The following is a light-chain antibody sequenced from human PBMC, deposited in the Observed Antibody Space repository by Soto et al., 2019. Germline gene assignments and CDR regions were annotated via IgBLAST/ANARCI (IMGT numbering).Light chain of an antibody. CDR1: SSNIGRNT. CDR2: DNN. V-gene: IGLV1-44*01. CDR3: AAWEDSLIGYV. Sequence: QSVLTQPPSASGTPGQTVTISCSGSSSNIGRNTVNWYQYLPGTAPKLLMYDNNQRPSGVPDRFSGSKSGTSASLAISGLQSEDEGDYYCAAWEDSLIGYVFGTGTKVTVL. J-gene: IGLJ1*01.